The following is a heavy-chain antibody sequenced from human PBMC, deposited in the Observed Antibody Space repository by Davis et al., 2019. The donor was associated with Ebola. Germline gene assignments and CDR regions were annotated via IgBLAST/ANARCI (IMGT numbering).Heavy chain of an antibody. D-gene: IGHD1-26*01. CDR3: ARGVGKTAPDY. CDR2: IYIDGTT. V-gene: IGHV3-53*01. Sequence: GGSLRLSCAASGFTVSSNYMSWVRQAPGKGLEWVSVIYIDGTTYYANSVKGRFTISRDNSKNTLYLQMNSLRAEDTAVYYCARGVGKTAPDYWGQGTLVTVSS. J-gene: IGHJ4*02. CDR1: GFTVSSNY.